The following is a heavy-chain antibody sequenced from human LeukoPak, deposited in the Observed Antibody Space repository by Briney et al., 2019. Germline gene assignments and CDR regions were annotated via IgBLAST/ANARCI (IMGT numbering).Heavy chain of an antibody. CDR2: IYHIGST. V-gene: IGHV4-4*02. CDR3: ARDAGSGGDDDSDY. J-gene: IGHJ4*02. Sequence: SETLSLTCAVSGGSISSGNWWSWVRPPPGKGLEWIGEIYHIGSTNYNPSLKSRVTISVDTSKNQFSLKLSSVTAADTAVYYCARDAGSGGDDDSDYWGQGTLVTVSS. D-gene: IGHD2-15*01. CDR1: GGSISSGNW.